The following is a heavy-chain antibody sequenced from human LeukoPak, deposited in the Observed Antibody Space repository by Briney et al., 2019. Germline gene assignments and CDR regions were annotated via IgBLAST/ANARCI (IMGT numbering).Heavy chain of an antibody. CDR3: ARGSRGYSYGNGPA. Sequence: TGGSLRLSCAASGFTFSSYWMHWVRQAPGKGLVWVSRINSDGSSTSYADSVKGRFTISRDNAKNTPYLQMNSLRAEDTAVYYCARGSRGYSYGNGPAWGQGTLVTVSS. V-gene: IGHV3-74*01. CDR1: GFTFSSYW. D-gene: IGHD5-18*01. J-gene: IGHJ4*02. CDR2: INSDGSST.